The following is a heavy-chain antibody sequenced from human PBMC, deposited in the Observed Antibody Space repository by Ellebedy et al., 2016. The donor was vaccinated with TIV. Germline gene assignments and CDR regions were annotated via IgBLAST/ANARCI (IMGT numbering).Heavy chain of an antibody. CDR3: ARPLRYYDSRATSDAFDI. CDR2: IKQDGTVK. CDR1: GFTISNYC. D-gene: IGHD3-22*01. J-gene: IGHJ3*02. V-gene: IGHV3-7*03. Sequence: GESLKISCAASGFTISNYCMSWVRQAPGKGLEWVAYIKQDGTVKGYADSMKGRFTISRDNAKNSLYLQMNSLRAEDTAVYYCARPLRYYDSRATSDAFDIWGQGTMVTVSS.